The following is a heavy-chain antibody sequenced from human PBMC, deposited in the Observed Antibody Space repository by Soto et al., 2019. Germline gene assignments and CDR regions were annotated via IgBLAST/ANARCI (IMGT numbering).Heavy chain of an antibody. J-gene: IGHJ1*01. Sequence: SETLSLTCTVSGGSISSSSYYWGWIRQPPGKGLEWIGSIYYSGSTYYNPSLKSRVTISVDTSKNQFSLKLSSVTAADTAVYYCARLGGEQQLFFQHWGQGTLVTVSS. D-gene: IGHD6-13*01. V-gene: IGHV4-39*01. CDR2: IYYSGST. CDR1: GGSISSSSYY. CDR3: ARLGGEQQLFFQH.